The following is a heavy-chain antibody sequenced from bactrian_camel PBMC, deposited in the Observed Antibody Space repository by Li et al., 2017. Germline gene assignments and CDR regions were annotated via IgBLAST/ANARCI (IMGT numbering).Heavy chain of an antibody. V-gene: IGHV3S40*01. D-gene: IGHD1*01. Sequence: DVQLVESGGGLVQPGGSLRLSCVASGFTFSNYDMSWVRQVSGKGLEWVSSINNGGGRTYYSDSVKGRFTVSRDSAKNILYLQMHSLKPEDTAVYYCAARSVGWCPLFEHWLGKRAYTPGGYFTNWGQGTQVTVS. CDR3: AARSVGWCPLFEHWLGKRAYTPGGYFTN. CDR2: INNGGGRT. CDR1: GFTFSNYD. J-gene: IGHJ4*01.